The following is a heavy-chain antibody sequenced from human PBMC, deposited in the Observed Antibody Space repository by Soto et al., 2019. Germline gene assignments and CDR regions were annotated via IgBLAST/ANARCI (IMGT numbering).Heavy chain of an antibody. Sequence: GGSLRLSCAASAFTFSSYAMRWVRQAPGKGLEWVSAISGSGGSTYYADSVKGRFTISRDNSKNTLYLQMNSLRAEDTAVYYCAKDYPNLDCTNGVFQDYWGQGTLVTVSS. CDR1: AFTFSSYA. J-gene: IGHJ4*02. D-gene: IGHD2-8*01. V-gene: IGHV3-23*01. CDR2: ISGSGGST. CDR3: AKDYPNLDCTNGVFQDY.